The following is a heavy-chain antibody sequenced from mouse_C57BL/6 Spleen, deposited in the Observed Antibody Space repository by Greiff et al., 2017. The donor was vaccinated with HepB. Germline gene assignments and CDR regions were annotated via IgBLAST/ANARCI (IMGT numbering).Heavy chain of an antibody. CDR1: GYTFTSYW. Sequence: QVQLQQSGAELVKPGASVKMSCKASGYTFTSYWITWVKQRPGQGLEWIGDIYPGSGSTNYNEKFKSKATLTVDTSSSTAYMQLSSLTSEDSAVYYCARCDYYYGSSGYFDVWGTGTTVTVSS. CDR3: ARCDYYYGSSGYFDV. V-gene: IGHV1-55*01. D-gene: IGHD1-1*01. J-gene: IGHJ1*03. CDR2: IYPGSGST.